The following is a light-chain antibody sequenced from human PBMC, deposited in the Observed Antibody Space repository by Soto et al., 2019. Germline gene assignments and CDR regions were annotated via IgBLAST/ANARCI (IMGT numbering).Light chain of an antibody. CDR1: QSISSTF. CDR3: QLYGSSPQFT. Sequence: EIVLTQSPGTLSLSPGERATLSCRASQSISSTFLAWYQQRPGQAPRLLIYGSSTRATGIPDRFSGSGSGTDFTLTINRLEPEDFAVYYCQLYGSSPQFTFGPGTKVDIK. J-gene: IGKJ3*01. CDR2: GSS. V-gene: IGKV3-20*01.